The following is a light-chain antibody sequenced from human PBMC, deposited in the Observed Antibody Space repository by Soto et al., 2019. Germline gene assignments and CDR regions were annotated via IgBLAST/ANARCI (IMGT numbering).Light chain of an antibody. CDR3: QQYNSDSPLT. CDR2: DAS. Sequence: EIPMTQSPSTLSAAVGDRVAITCRDSQSISSGWAWYQEKPGKAPKLLIYDASSLGSGVPSRFSGSGSGTEFTHTISSQQPDDFATYYCQQYNSDSPLTFDQGTKVEIK. J-gene: IGKJ1*01. CDR1: QSISSG. V-gene: IGKV1-5*01.